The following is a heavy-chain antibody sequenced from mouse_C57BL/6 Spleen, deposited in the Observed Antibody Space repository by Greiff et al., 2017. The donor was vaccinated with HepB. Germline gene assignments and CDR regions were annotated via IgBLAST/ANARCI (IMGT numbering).Heavy chain of an antibody. V-gene: IGHV1-22*01. Sequence: EVQLQQSGPELVKPGASVKMSCKASGYTFTDYNMHWVKQSHGKSLEWIGYINPNNGGTSYNQKCKGKATLTVNKSSSKAYMELRSLTSEDSAVYYCARGYYDYQYYYAMDYWGQGTSVTVSS. CDR3: ARGYYDYQYYYAMDY. D-gene: IGHD2-4*01. J-gene: IGHJ4*01. CDR2: INPNNGGT. CDR1: GYTFTDYN.